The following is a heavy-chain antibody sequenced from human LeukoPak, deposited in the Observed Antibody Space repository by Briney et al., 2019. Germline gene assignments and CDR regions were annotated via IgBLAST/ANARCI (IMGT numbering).Heavy chain of an antibody. Sequence: PSETLSLTCAVYGGSFSGYYCTWIRQPPGKGLEWFGEINHSGSTNYNPSLKSRVTISLDTSKNQFSLKLSSVTAADTAVYYCARGPGELRKNWFDPWGQGTLVTVSS. CDR1: GGSFSGYY. CDR2: INHSGST. J-gene: IGHJ5*02. D-gene: IGHD1-7*01. V-gene: IGHV4-34*01. CDR3: ARGPGELRKNWFDP.